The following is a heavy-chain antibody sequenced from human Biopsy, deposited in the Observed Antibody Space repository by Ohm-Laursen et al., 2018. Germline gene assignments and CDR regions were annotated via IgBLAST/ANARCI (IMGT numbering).Heavy chain of an antibody. CDR3: AKGSEQLQDAGGVDA. J-gene: IGHJ5*02. CDR1: GFTFDDHA. Sequence: SLRLSCAASGFTFDDHAMHWVRQPPGKGLEWVSGISWNSDKIGYADSVKGRFTISRDNVKNSLYLQMNSLRAEDTAFYYCAKGSEQLQDAGGVDAWGQGTLVTVSS. V-gene: IGHV3-9*01. D-gene: IGHD1/OR15-1a*01. CDR2: ISWNSDKI.